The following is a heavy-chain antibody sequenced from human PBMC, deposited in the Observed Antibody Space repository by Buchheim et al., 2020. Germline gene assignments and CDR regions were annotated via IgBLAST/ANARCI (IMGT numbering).Heavy chain of an antibody. D-gene: IGHD6-6*01. J-gene: IGHJ6*02. V-gene: IGHV3-30*18. CDR2: ISYDGSNK. CDR1: GFTFSSYG. Sequence: QVQLVESGGGVVQPGRSLRLSCAASGFTFSSYGMHWVRQAPGKGLEWVAVISYDGSNKYYADSVKGRFTISRDNSKNTLYLQMNSLRAEDTAVYYCAKDVENSASHYYGMDVWCE. CDR3: AKDVENSASHYYGMDV.